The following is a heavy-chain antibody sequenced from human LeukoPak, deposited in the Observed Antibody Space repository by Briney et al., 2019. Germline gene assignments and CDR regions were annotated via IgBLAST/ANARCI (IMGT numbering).Heavy chain of an antibody. CDR2: ISGSGSNT. V-gene: IGHV3-23*01. D-gene: IGHD2-2*02. Sequence: PGGYLRLSCAASGFTFNNYAMTWVRQAPGKGLEWVSAISGSGSNTYYADSVKGRFTISRDNSKNTLYLQMNSLRAEDTALYYCAKGCSTISCYTSEYWGQGTLVTVSS. J-gene: IGHJ4*02. CDR1: GFTFNNYA. CDR3: AKGCSTISCYTSEY.